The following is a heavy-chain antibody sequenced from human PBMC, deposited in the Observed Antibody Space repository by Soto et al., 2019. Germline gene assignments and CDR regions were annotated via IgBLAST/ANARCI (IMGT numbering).Heavy chain of an antibody. D-gene: IGHD5-18*01. CDR1: GYSFAGYW. CDR3: ARQIHDSDTGPNFQYYFDS. V-gene: IGHV5-10-1*01. Sequence: GESLKISCKGSGYSFAGYWITWVRQKPGKGLEWMGRIDPSDSQTYYSPSFRGHVTISVTKSITTVFLQWSSLRASDTAMYYCARQIHDSDTGPNFQYYFDSWGQGTTVTVSS. CDR2: IDPSDSQT. J-gene: IGHJ4*02.